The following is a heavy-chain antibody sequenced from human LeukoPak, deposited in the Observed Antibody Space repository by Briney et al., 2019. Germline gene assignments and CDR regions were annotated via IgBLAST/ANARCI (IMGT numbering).Heavy chain of an antibody. Sequence: SETLSLTCTASGGSISGYYWSWIRQPPGKGLEWIGYIYYSESTNYNPSLKSRVTISVDTSKHQFSLKLSSVTAADTAVYYCARVGSYYYYYMDVWGKGTTVTVSS. D-gene: IGHD1-26*01. CDR1: GGSISGYY. J-gene: IGHJ6*03. CDR3: ARVGSYYYYYMDV. CDR2: IYYSEST. V-gene: IGHV4-59*01.